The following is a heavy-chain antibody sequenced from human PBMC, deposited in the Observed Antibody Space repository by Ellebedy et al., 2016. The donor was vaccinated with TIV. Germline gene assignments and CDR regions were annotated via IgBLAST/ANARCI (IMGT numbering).Heavy chain of an antibody. J-gene: IGHJ4*02. Sequence: DSVKGRFTISRDNSKNTLYLQMNSLRAEDTAVYYCARGYKGVYCNGSSCYPSFDYWGQGTLVTVSS. V-gene: IGHV3-30*01. CDR3: ARGYKGVYCNGSSCYPSFDY. D-gene: IGHD2-15*01.